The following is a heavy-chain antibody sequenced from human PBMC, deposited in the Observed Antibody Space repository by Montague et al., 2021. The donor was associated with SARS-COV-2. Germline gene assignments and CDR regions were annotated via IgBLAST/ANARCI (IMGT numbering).Heavy chain of an antibody. CDR1: GDSISSANYQ. CDR3: ARQVGDFWTGFYVDS. J-gene: IGHJ4*02. CDR2: ISHSGSA. Sequence: SETLSLTCNVSGDSISSANYQWAWFRQPPGKGLQWVGSISHSGSAYYNPFLKSRLTISVDMPKRLFSLDVESVAVADTAFYYCARQVGDFWTGFYVDSWGQGTLVTVSS. D-gene: IGHD3/OR15-3a*01. V-gene: IGHV4-39*01.